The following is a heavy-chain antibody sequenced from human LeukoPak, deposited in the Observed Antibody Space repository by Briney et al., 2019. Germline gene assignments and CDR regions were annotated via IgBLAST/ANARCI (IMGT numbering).Heavy chain of an antibody. Sequence: GASVKVSCKASGYTFTSYYMHWVRQAPGQGLEWMGIINPSGGSTSYAQKFQGRVTMTRDTSTRTVYMELSSLRSEDTAVYYCARDQNYYGSGSYSISLGFDYWGQGTLVTVSS. D-gene: IGHD3-10*01. V-gene: IGHV1-46*01. CDR1: GYTFTSYY. CDR2: INPSGGST. J-gene: IGHJ4*02. CDR3: ARDQNYYGSGSYSISLGFDY.